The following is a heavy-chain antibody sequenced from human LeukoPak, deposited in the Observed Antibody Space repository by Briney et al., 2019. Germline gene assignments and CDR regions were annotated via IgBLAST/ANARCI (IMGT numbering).Heavy chain of an antibody. CDR1: GGTFSSYA. Sequence: SVKVSCKASGGTFSSYAISWVRQAPGQGLECMGGIIPIFGSANYAQKFQGRVTITADESTSTAYMELSSLRSEDTAVYYCARGDIVATMGYYYYGMDVWGQGTTVTVSS. CDR2: IIPIFGSA. CDR3: ARGDIVATMGYYYYGMDV. V-gene: IGHV1-69*13. J-gene: IGHJ6*02. D-gene: IGHD5-12*01.